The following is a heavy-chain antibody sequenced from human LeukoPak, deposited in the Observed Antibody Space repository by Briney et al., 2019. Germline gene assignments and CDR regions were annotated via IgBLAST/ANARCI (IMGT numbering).Heavy chain of an antibody. CDR1: GFTFSNYA. J-gene: IGHJ4*02. Sequence: PGVSLRLSCAASGFTFSNYAMTWVRQAPGKGLEWVSGISGSGRSTYYADSVKGRFTLSRDYPKNTLYLQMNSLRAEDTAVYFCAKYSGSYYYPPNWDSWGQGTLVTVSS. D-gene: IGHD1-26*01. CDR3: AKYSGSYYYPPNWDS. CDR2: ISGSGRST. V-gene: IGHV3-23*01.